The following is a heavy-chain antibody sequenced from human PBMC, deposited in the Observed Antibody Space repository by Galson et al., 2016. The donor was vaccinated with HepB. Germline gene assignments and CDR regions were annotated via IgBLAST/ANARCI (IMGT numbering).Heavy chain of an antibody. CDR3: AIASPAFDF. CDR1: GGSISRSTYY. J-gene: IGHJ4*02. D-gene: IGHD3-3*02. CDR2: IYYSGRT. V-gene: IGHV4-39*01. Sequence: SETLSLTCTVSGGSISRSTYYWGWVRQPPGKGLEWIGSIYYSGRTYYNPSLKSRVTISVDTSKKQLSLKVSSVTAGDTAVYYCAIASPAFDFWGQGTLVTVSA.